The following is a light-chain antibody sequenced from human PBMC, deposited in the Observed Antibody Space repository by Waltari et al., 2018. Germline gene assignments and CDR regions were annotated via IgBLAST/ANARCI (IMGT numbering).Light chain of an antibody. CDR3: ASWDDRLTGGVV. CDR2: GNH. CDR1: SSNLGGKS. Sequence: QSALTQPASASGTPGGRVTISCSGSSSNLGGKSVNWYQHIPGTAPKLLIHGNHQRPSGVPDRFSGSKSGTSASLVISGLQSEDEADYYCASWDDRLTGGVVFGGGTKLTVL. V-gene: IGLV1-44*01. J-gene: IGLJ2*01.